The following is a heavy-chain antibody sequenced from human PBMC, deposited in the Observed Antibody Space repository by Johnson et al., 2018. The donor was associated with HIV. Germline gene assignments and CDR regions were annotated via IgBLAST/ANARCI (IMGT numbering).Heavy chain of an antibody. CDR1: GFTVSNNF. J-gene: IGHJ3*02. Sequence: VQLVESGGGLMQPGGSLRLSCVASGFTVSNNFMSWVRQAPGKGLEWVSVIYSGDNTKYADSVKGRFTISRDNSKNTLFLQMNSLRPEDTAVYYCARVSLAYSYGYDAFDIWGQGTRVTVSS. CDR2: IYSGDNT. D-gene: IGHD5-18*01. CDR3: ARVSLAYSYGYDAFDI. V-gene: IGHV3-66*03.